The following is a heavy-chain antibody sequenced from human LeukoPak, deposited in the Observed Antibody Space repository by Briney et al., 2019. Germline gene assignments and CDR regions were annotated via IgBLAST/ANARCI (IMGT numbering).Heavy chain of an antibody. Sequence: GGSLRLSCVVSGLTFSTYGMHWVRQAPGKGLEWVAFIRYDGSNKYYADSVKGRFTISRDNAKNSLYLQMNSLRAEDTAVYYCARDRGGAYDFWSGYYTGYFDYWGQGTLVPVSS. V-gene: IGHV3-30*02. CDR2: IRYDGSNK. J-gene: IGHJ4*02. D-gene: IGHD3-3*01. CDR3: ARDRGGAYDFWSGYYTGYFDY. CDR1: GLTFSTYG.